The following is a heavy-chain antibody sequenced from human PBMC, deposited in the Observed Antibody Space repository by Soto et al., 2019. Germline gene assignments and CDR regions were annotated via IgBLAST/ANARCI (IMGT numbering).Heavy chain of an antibody. D-gene: IGHD3-22*01. CDR3: ARDRGRPDLRDTHYYDSSDLDYGMDV. Sequence: EVRLVESGGGLVQPGGSLTLSCAASGFTFSSYWMTWVRQASGKGLEWVANINQDGSEKYYMDSMKGRFTISRDNAKNTLLLQLNSLRAEDTGVYYCARDRGRPDLRDTHYYDSSDLDYGMDVWGQGTTVTVSS. J-gene: IGHJ6*02. CDR2: INQDGSEK. V-gene: IGHV3-7*01. CDR1: GFTFSSYW.